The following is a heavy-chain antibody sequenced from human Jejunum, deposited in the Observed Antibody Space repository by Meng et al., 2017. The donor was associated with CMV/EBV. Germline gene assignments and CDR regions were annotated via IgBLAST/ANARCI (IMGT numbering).Heavy chain of an antibody. Sequence: VAGGSISSAYWSWIRQPPGKGLEWIGYMYYSGSTRYNPSLQSRVTISLDTSKTQFPLRLTSVSAADTAVYYCARDTFDRRNGMDVWGQGTTVTVSS. CDR3: ARDTFDRRNGMDV. V-gene: IGHV4-59*01. CDR1: GGSISSAY. CDR2: MYYSGST. J-gene: IGHJ6*02.